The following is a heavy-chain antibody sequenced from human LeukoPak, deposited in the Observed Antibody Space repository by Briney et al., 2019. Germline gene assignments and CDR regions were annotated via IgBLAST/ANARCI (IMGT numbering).Heavy chain of an antibody. J-gene: IGHJ4*02. V-gene: IGHV3-20*04. Sequence: GGSLRLSCAASGFTFDDYAMHWVRQAPGKGLEWVSSIFPTSREIHYADSVRGRFTISRDNSKSTLSLQMNSLRAEDTAIYYCATYRQVMLPFESWGQGTLVTVSS. D-gene: IGHD5-18*01. CDR3: ATYRQVMLPFES. CDR2: IFPTSREI. CDR1: GFTFDDYA.